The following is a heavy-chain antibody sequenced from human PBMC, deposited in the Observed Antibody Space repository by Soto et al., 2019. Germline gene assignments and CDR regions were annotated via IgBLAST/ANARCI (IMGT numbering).Heavy chain of an antibody. CDR2: INAGNGNT. D-gene: IGHD2-15*01. J-gene: IGHJ5*02. Sequence: QVQLVQSGAEEKKPGASVKVSCKASGYTFTSYAMHWVRQAPGQRLEWMGWINAGNGNTKYSQKFQGRVTITRDTSASTAYMELSSLRFEDTAVYYCARDRHCSGGSGYSGFDPWGQGTLVTVSS. V-gene: IGHV1-3*05. CDR3: ARDRHCSGGSGYSGFDP. CDR1: GYTFTSYA.